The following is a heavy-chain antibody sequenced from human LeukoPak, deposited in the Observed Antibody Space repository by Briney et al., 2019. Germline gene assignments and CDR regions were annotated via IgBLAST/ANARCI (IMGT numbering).Heavy chain of an antibody. D-gene: IGHD1-26*01. CDR3: ARAPLSGTYYTDAFDI. V-gene: IGHV4-4*01. Sequence: PGGSLRLSCAASGFTFSSYWMHWVRQPPGKGLEWIGEIHHSGSTDYNPSLKSRVTISPDKSKNQFSLTLTSVTAADTAVYFCARAPLSGTYYTDAFDIWGQGTMVTVSS. J-gene: IGHJ3*02. CDR2: IHHSGST. CDR1: GFTFSSYW.